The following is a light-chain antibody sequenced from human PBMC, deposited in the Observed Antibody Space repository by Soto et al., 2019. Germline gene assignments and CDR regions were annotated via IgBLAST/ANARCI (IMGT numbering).Light chain of an antibody. CDR2: HTS. Sequence: QSVLTQPPSVSGAPGQRVTISCTGSSSNIGAGYDVHWYQQLPGTAPKLLIYHTSNRPSGVPDRFSGSKSGTSASLAITGLQAEDEADYYCQSYDRSLSGSRVFGTGTKLTVL. CDR3: QSYDRSLSGSRV. J-gene: IGLJ1*01. V-gene: IGLV1-40*01. CDR1: SSNIGAGYD.